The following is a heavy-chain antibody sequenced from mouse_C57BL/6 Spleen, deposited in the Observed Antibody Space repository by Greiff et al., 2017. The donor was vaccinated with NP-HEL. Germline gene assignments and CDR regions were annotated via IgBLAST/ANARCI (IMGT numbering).Heavy chain of an antibody. Sequence: EVKVVESGGGLVKPGGSLKLSCAASGFTFSDYGMHWVRQAPEKGLEWVAYISSGSSTIYYADTVKGRFTISRDNAKNTLFLQMTSLRSEDTAMYYCARDGYPRGDYWGQGTSVTVSS. CDR1: GFTFSDYG. CDR3: ARDGYPRGDY. J-gene: IGHJ4*01. V-gene: IGHV5-17*01. CDR2: ISSGSSTI. D-gene: IGHD2-3*01.